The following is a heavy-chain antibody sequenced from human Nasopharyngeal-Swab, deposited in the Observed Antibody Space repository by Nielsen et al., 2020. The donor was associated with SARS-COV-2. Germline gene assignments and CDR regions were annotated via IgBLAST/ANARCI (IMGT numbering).Heavy chain of an antibody. CDR2: ISYDGSNK. J-gene: IGHJ4*02. CDR3: ARARYFDWLLWY. CDR1: GFTFSSYG. Sequence: GESLKISCAASGFTFSSYGMHWVRQAPGKGLEWVAVISYDGSNKYYADSVKGRFTISRDNSKNTLYLQMNSLRAEDTAVYYCARARYFDWLLWYWGQGTLVTVSS. D-gene: IGHD3-9*01. V-gene: IGHV3-30*03.